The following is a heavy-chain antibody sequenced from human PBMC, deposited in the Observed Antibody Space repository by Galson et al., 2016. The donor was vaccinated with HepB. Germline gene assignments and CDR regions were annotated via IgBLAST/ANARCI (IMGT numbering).Heavy chain of an antibody. Sequence: SLRLSCAASGFTFSSYAMHWVRQAPGKGLEWVAVISYDGSNKYYADSVKGRFTISRDNSKNTLYLQMNSLRAEDTAVYYCARDLRYWNYGYDYNGMDVWGKGTTVTCSS. J-gene: IGHJ6*04. V-gene: IGHV3-30-3*01. CDR2: ISYDGSNK. CDR1: GFTFSSYA. CDR3: ARDLRYWNYGYDYNGMDV. D-gene: IGHD1-7*01.